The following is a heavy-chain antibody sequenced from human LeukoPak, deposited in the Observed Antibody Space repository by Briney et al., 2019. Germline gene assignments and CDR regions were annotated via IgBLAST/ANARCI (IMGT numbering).Heavy chain of an antibody. CDR3: AQGSGGSCCDAFDI. CDR2: IIPILGIA. D-gene: IGHD2-15*01. J-gene: IGHJ3*02. CDR1: GGTFSSYT. V-gene: IGHV1-69*02. Sequence: ASVKVSCKASGGTFSSYTISWVRPAPGQGLEWMGRIIPILGIANYAQKFQGRVTITADKSTSTAYMELSSLRSEDTAVYYCAQGSGGSCCDAFDIWGQGTMVTVSS.